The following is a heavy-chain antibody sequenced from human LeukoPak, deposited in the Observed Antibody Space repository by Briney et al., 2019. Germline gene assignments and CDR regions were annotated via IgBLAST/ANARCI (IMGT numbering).Heavy chain of an antibody. V-gene: IGHV4-59*01. CDR1: GGSISSYY. CDR2: IYYSGST. J-gene: IGHJ4*02. D-gene: IGHD6-19*01. CDR3: ARDSWGSGWYDY. Sequence: SETLSLTCTVSGGSISSYYWSWIRQPPGEGLEWIGYIYYSGSTNYNPSLKSRVTISVDTSKNQFSLKLSSVTAADTAVYYCARDSWGSGWYDYWGQGTLVTVSS.